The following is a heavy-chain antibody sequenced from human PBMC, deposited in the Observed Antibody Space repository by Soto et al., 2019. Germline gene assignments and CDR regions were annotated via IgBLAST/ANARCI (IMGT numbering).Heavy chain of an antibody. D-gene: IGHD3-22*01. CDR2: ISGYNGNT. J-gene: IGHJ4*02. CDR1: GYTFTIYG. V-gene: IGHV1-18*04. Sequence: QVQLVQSGAEVKKPGASVKVSCKASGYTFTIYGISWVRQAPGQGLEWMGWISGYNGNTDYAQNLQDRVTLTTDASTRSVYMELRSRRSDDTAVYYCARVDYYDSSGYYGYWGQGTRITVSS. CDR3: ARVDYYDSSGYYGY.